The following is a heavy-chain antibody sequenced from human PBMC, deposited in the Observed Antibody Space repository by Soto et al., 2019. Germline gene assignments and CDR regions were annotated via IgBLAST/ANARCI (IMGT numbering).Heavy chain of an antibody. CDR2: INPSGGTT. J-gene: IGHJ4*02. D-gene: IGHD2-15*01. Sequence: QVQLVQSGAEVKKPGASVKVSCKASGYTFTDYYMHWVRQAPGQGLEWMGIINPSGGTTRYAQKFQGRVTMTRDTSTSTVYMEVSSLRSEDTALYYCARCSHCSGGSSSDPAIDFDYWCQGTLVTVSS. CDR3: ARCSHCSGGSSSDPAIDFDY. CDR1: GYTFTDYY. V-gene: IGHV1-46*01.